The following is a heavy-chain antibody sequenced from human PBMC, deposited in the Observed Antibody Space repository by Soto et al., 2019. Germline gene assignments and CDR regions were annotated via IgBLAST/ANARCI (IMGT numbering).Heavy chain of an antibody. CDR1: GGSISSSNW. CDR3: VRANYFDY. V-gene: IGHV4-4*02. Sequence: QVQLQESGPGLVKPSGTLSLTCAVSGGSISSSNWWSWVRKPPGKGLEWIGEIYHSGSTNYNPSLNSRLTISVDTSKNQFSLKLSSVTPADTAVYYCVRANYFDYWGQGILVTVSP. J-gene: IGHJ4*02. CDR2: IYHSGST.